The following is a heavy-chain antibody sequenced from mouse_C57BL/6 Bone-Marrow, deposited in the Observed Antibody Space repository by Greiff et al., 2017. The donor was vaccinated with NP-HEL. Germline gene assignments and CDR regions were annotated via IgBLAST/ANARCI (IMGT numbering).Heavy chain of an antibody. D-gene: IGHD2-3*01. CDR1: GYTFTGYW. CDR3: AYDGYYVGLAY. CDR2: ILPGSGST. V-gene: IGHV1-9*01. Sequence: QVQLQQSGAELMKPGASVKLSCKATGYTFTGYWIEWVKQRPGHGLEWIGEILPGSGSTNYTEKFKGKATFTADTSSNTAYMQLSSLTTEDSAIYYCAYDGYYVGLAYWGQGTLVTVSA. J-gene: IGHJ3*01.